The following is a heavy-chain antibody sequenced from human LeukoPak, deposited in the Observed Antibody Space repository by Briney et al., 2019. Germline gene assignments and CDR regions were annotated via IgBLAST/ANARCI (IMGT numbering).Heavy chain of an antibody. CDR3: ARGYGPYYSPIDY. J-gene: IGHJ4*02. Sequence: PGGSLRLSCAASGFTVSSNYMSWVRQAPGKGLEWVSVIYSGGSTYYADSVKGRFTISRDNSKNTLYLQMNSLRAEDTAVYYCARGYGPYYSPIDYWGQGTLVTVSS. CDR1: GFTVSSNY. CDR2: IYSGGST. V-gene: IGHV3-53*01. D-gene: IGHD3-10*01.